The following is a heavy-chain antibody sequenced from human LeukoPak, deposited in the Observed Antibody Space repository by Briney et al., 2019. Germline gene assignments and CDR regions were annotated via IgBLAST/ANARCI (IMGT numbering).Heavy chain of an antibody. CDR2: LNPNSGNA. Sequence: ASVKVSCKASGYIFTTYDIGWVRQATGQGLEWMGWLNPNSGNAGYAQKFQGRVTISRNTSISTAYMELSSLRSDDAAIYYCARRKFLGWFDPWGQGTLVTVSS. V-gene: IGHV1-8*03. J-gene: IGHJ5*02. CDR1: GYIFTTYD. CDR3: ARRKFLGWFDP. D-gene: IGHD7-27*01.